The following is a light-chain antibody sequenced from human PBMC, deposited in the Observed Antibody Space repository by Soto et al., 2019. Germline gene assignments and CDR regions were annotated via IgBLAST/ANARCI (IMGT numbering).Light chain of an antibody. CDR1: QSISTY. Sequence: EIEVTQSPSSLSASVGDRVTITCRASQSISTYLNWFQQKPGKAPKVLIYAAFSLQRGVPLRFSGSASGTDFTLTISSLQPEDFATFYCQQAYTFPRPFGQRTK. CDR3: QQAYTFPRP. V-gene: IGKV1-39*01. CDR2: AAF. J-gene: IGKJ1*01.